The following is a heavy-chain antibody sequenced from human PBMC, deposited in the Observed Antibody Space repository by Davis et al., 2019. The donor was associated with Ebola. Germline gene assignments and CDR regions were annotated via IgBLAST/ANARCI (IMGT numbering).Heavy chain of an antibody. CDR2: IIPIFGTA. CDR1: GGTFSSYA. J-gene: IGHJ6*02. CDR3: ARDGIVATMNYYYYYGMDV. D-gene: IGHD5-12*01. Sequence: AASVKVSCKASGGTFSSYAISWVRQAPGQGLEWMGGIIPIFGTANYAQKFQGRVTITADESTSTAYVELSSLRSEDTAVYYCARDGIVATMNYYYYYGMDVWGQGTTVTVSS. V-gene: IGHV1-69*13.